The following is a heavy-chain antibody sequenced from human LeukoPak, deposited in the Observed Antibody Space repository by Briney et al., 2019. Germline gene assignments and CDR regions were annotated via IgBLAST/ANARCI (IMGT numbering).Heavy chain of an antibody. Sequence: TGGSLRLSCAASGFTFSSYWMSWVRQAPGKGLEWVANIKQDGSEKYYVDSVKGRFTISRDNAKNSLYLQMNGLRAEDTAVYYCARDRVVDMITFGGVIGDFDYWGQGTLVTVSS. CDR3: ARDRVVDMITFGGVIGDFDY. D-gene: IGHD3-16*02. J-gene: IGHJ4*02. V-gene: IGHV3-7*01. CDR2: IKQDGSEK. CDR1: GFTFSSYW.